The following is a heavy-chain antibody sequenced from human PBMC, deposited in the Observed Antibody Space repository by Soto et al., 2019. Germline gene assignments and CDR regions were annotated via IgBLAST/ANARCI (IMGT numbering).Heavy chain of an antibody. Sequence: EVQLLDSGGGLVQPGGSLRLSCAASGFTFSSNAMSWVRQAPGKGLEWVSGISGSGGSTYYADSVKGRFTISRDNSKNTLSLQMSNLRPEDTAVYYCPRAHAPGRSPHYYGMDVWGLGTTVIVSS. CDR3: PRAHAPGRSPHYYGMDV. J-gene: IGHJ6*02. CDR1: GFTFSSNA. V-gene: IGHV3-23*01. CDR2: ISGSGGST. D-gene: IGHD2-15*01.